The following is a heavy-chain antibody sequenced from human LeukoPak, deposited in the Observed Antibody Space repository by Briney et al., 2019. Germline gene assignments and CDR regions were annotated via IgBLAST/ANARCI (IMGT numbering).Heavy chain of an antibody. Sequence: GGSLRLSCAASAFSFSSSWMHWVRQAPGKGLVWVSRINSDGSSTSYADSVEGRFTISRDNAKNTLYLQMNSLRAEDTAVYYCARAGYYGAFDIWGQGTMVTVSS. V-gene: IGHV3-74*01. CDR3: ARAGYYGAFDI. J-gene: IGHJ3*02. CDR2: INSDGSST. CDR1: AFSFSSSW. D-gene: IGHD3-3*01.